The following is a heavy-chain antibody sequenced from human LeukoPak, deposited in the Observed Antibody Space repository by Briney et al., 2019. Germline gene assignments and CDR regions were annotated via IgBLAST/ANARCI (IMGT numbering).Heavy chain of an antibody. Sequence: ASVKVSCKASGYTFTGYYMHWVRQAPGQGLEWMGCINPNSGGTNYAQKFQGRVTMTRDTSISTAYMEMSSLRSDDAAVYYCARGRGSYVDYWGQGTLVTVSS. V-gene: IGHV1-2*02. CDR3: ARGRGSYVDY. CDR2: INPNSGGT. CDR1: GYTFTGYY. J-gene: IGHJ4*02. D-gene: IGHD1-26*01.